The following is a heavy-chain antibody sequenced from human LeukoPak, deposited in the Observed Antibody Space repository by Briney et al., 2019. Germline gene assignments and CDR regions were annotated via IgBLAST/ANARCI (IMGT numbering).Heavy chain of an antibody. CDR2: IYYSGST. D-gene: IGHD3/OR15-3a*01. CDR3: ARQTGSGLFILP. V-gene: IGHV4-39*01. J-gene: IGHJ4*02. Sequence: SETLSLTCAVSGASISGSGYYWGWIRQPPGKGLEWIGNIYYSGSTYYNPSLKSRVTISVDTSKNQFSLKLSSVTAADTAVYYCARQTGSGLFILPGGQGTLVTVSS. CDR1: GASISGSGYY.